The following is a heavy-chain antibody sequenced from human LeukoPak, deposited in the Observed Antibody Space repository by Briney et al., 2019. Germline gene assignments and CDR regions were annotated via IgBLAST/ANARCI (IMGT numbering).Heavy chain of an antibody. CDR1: GYTFTSYR. V-gene: IGHV1-18*01. CDR2: ISTYNGNT. Sequence: ASVKVSCKASGYTFTSYRISWVRQAPGQGLEWMGWISTYNGNTNYAQKLQGRVTMTTDTSTSTAYMELRSLRSDDTAVYYCAAGYCSSTSCSEFGYWGQGTLVTVSS. CDR3: AAGYCSSTSCSEFGY. J-gene: IGHJ4*02. D-gene: IGHD2-2*03.